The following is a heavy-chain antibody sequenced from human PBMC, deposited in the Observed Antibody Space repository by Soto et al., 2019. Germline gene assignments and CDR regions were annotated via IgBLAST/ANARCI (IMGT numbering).Heavy chain of an antibody. V-gene: IGHV1-18*01. CDR1: GYRFTSYG. Sequence: QAQLVQSGPEVKKPGASVKVSCKASGYRFTSYGISWVRQAPGQGLEWLGWISAYDDNTRYAQTLQGRVSMSTDTSTNTAYMELRSLRSDDTAMYYCARGGYYDSSGSRNYRCDGMNVWGQGTTVTVSS. CDR2: ISAYDDNT. CDR3: ARGGYYDSSGSRNYRCDGMNV. J-gene: IGHJ6*02. D-gene: IGHD3-22*01.